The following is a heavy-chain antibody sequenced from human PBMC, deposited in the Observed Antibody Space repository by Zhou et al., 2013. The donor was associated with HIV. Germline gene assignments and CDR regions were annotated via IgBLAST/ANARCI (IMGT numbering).Heavy chain of an antibody. Sequence: QVQLVQSGAEVKKPGSSVKVSCKASGGTFSSYAISWVRQAPGQGLEWMGGIIPIFGTANYAQKFQGRVTITTDESTSTAYMELSSLRSEDTAVYYCARSHYDFWSGPLDYYYYYMDVWGKGTTGHRLL. J-gene: IGHJ6*03. CDR2: IIPIFGTA. CDR3: ARSHYDFWSGPLDYYYYYMDV. CDR1: GGTFSSYA. D-gene: IGHD3-3*01. V-gene: IGHV1-69*05.